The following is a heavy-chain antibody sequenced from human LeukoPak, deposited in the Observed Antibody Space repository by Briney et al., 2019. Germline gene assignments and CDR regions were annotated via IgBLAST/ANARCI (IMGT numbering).Heavy chain of an antibody. J-gene: IGHJ3*02. V-gene: IGHV3-23*01. D-gene: IGHD3-22*01. Sequence: GGSLRLSCAASGFTFSSYAMSWVRQAPGKGLEWVSAISGSGGSTYYADSVKGRFTISRDNSKNTLYLQMNSLRAGDTAVYYCARGSPWYYDSSGEPAFDIWGQGTMVTVSS. CDR2: ISGSGGST. CDR3: ARGSPWYYDSSGEPAFDI. CDR1: GFTFSSYA.